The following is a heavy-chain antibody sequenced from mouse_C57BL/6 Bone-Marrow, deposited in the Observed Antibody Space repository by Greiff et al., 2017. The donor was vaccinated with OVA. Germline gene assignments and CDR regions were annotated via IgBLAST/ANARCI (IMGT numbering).Heavy chain of an antibody. Sequence: VQLQQSGAELVRPGTSVKMSCKASGYTFTNYWIGWAKQRPGHGLEWIGDIYPGGGYTNYNEKFKGKAPLTADKSSSTAYMQFSSLTSEDSAIYYCARDYYGSSSYWYFDVWGTGTTVTVSS. V-gene: IGHV1-63*01. D-gene: IGHD1-1*01. CDR1: GYTFTNYW. J-gene: IGHJ1*03. CDR3: ARDYYGSSSYWYFDV. CDR2: IYPGGGYT.